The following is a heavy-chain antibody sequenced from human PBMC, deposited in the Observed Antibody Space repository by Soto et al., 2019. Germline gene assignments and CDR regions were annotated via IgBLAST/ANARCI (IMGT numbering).Heavy chain of an antibody. V-gene: IGHV4-30-2*01. Sequence: SETLSLTCDVSGDTISTGVYTWAWIRQPPGKALEWIGHTYHSGNPYYNPSLKSRVIISVDRSKNQFSLRVEDTAVYYCARDLDSGYPKLGYWGQGTQVTVSS. CDR1: GDTISTGVYT. CDR2: TYHSGNP. D-gene: IGHD5-12*01. J-gene: IGHJ4*02. CDR3: ARDLDSGYPKLGY.